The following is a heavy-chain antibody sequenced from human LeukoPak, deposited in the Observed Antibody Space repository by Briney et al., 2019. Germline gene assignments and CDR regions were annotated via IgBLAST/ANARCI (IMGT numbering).Heavy chain of an antibody. V-gene: IGHV3-7*01. CDR3: ARFGYVAAVDV. CDR2: INPAGSET. D-gene: IGHD2-15*01. CDR1: GFSFSAYW. J-gene: IGHJ4*02. Sequence: GESLRLSCAASGFSFSAYWMTWVRQAPGTGLEWVANINPAGSETYYVDPVKGRFSISRDNAKNLVYLQMNSLRAEDTAVYHCARFGYVAAVDVWGQGTPVAVSS.